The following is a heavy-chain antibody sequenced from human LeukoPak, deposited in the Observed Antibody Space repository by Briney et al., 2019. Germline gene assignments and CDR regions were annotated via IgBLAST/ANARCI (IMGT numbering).Heavy chain of an antibody. CDR3: ARGRLRELLLIDY. V-gene: IGHV4-59*01. CDR1: GGSIRSYY. Sequence: SETLSLTCTVSGGSIRSYYWSWIRQPPGKGLEWIGYIYYSGSTNYNPSLKSRVTISVDTSKNQFSLKLSSVTAADTAVYYCARGRLRELLLIDYWGQGTLVTVSS. CDR2: IYYSGST. D-gene: IGHD3-16*01. J-gene: IGHJ4*02.